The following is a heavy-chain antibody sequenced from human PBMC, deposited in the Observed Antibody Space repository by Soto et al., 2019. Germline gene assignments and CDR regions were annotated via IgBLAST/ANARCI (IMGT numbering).Heavy chain of an antibody. Sequence: SETVSLTCTVSGVSLNSGHYYWVWIRQSPGKGLAWIASIYYDESTYYNPSLKSRVTISTDKPKNQFSLTLKSVTAADTAVYYCGKVLIGATRHTDVDSWGQGALVTVS. CDR2: IYYDEST. CDR3: GKVLIGATRHTDVDS. D-gene: IGHD2-15*01. V-gene: IGHV4-39*01. J-gene: IGHJ4*02. CDR1: GVSLNSGHYY.